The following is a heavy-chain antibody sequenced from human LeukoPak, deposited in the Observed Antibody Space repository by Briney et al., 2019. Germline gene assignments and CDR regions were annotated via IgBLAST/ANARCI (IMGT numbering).Heavy chain of an antibody. CDR1: GGTFSSYA. J-gene: IGHJ5*02. Sequence: SVKVSCKASGGTFSSYAISWVRQAPGQGLEWMGGIIPIFGTANYAQKFQGRVTITADKSTSTAYMELRSLRSDDTAVYYCARVVTPRYCSTINCYLKGWFDPWGQGTLVTVSS. V-gene: IGHV1-69*06. CDR3: ARVVTPRYCSTINCYLKGWFDP. D-gene: IGHD2-2*01. CDR2: IIPIFGTA.